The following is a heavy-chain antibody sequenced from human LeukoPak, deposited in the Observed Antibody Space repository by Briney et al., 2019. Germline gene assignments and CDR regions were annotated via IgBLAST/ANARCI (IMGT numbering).Heavy chain of an antibody. CDR2: IYSGGST. Sequence: GGSLRLSCAASGFTVSNNYMRWVRQAPGKGLEWVSLIYSGGSTYYADSVKGRFTIPRDNSKNTLYLQMNSLRAEDTAVYYCATYSSLDYWGQGTLVTVSS. CDR1: GFTVSNNY. CDR3: ATYSSLDY. V-gene: IGHV3-53*01. J-gene: IGHJ4*02. D-gene: IGHD3-22*01.